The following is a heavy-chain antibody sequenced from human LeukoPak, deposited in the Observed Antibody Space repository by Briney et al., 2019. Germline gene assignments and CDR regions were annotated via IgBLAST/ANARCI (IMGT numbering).Heavy chain of an antibody. Sequence: PGGSLRLSCAASGFTFSSYWMHWVRQAPGKGLVWVSRISKDGSSTYYADSVKGRFTISRDNAKNSLYLQMNSLRAEDTALYYCASYGTAAFDYWGQGTLVTVSS. D-gene: IGHD2-21*02. CDR3: ASYGTAAFDY. CDR1: GFTFSSYW. J-gene: IGHJ4*02. CDR2: ISKDGSST. V-gene: IGHV3-74*01.